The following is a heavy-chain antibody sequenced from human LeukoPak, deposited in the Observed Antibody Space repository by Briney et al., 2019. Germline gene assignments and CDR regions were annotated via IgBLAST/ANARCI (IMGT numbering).Heavy chain of an antibody. CDR1: GFMFTDYG. CDR3: AKDIQRGSDYTNSLDY. CDR2: ICSYGTNT. D-gene: IGHD4-11*01. J-gene: IGHJ4*02. Sequence: WGSLRLSCAASGFMFTDYGMHWVRQAPGKGLEWVAVICSYGTNTYYSDSVKGRFAISRDDSNDMVYLQMNRLRAEDTAIYYCAKDIQRGSDYTNSLDYWGQGTLVTASS. V-gene: IGHV3-33*06.